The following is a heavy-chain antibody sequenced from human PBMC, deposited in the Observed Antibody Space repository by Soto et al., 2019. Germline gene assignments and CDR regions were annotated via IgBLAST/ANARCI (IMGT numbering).Heavy chain of an antibody. CDR1: GYTFTRYD. CDR2: MNPNSGNT. J-gene: IGHJ6*02. V-gene: IGHV1-8*01. CDR3: ARTLLYCSSTSCYSLYGMDV. Sequence: GASVKVSCKASGYTFTRYDINWVRQATGKGLEWMGWMNPNSGNTGYAQKFQGRVTMTRNTSISTAYMELSSLRSEDTAVYNCARTLLYCSSTSCYSLYGMDVWVQGTTVTVSS. D-gene: IGHD2-2*01.